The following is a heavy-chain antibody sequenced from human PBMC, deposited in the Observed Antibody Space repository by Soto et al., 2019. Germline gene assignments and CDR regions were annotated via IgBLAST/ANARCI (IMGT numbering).Heavy chain of an antibody. CDR2: ISGSGDRT. V-gene: IGHV3-23*01. CDR3: ASGRGRYFYYGMDV. CDR1: GFTFSSYA. J-gene: IGHJ6*02. Sequence: GGPLRLSYAASGFTFSSYAITWVRKAPGKGLEWVSVISGSGDRTYYADSVKGRFTISRDNSKNTLYLQMNSLRAEDTAVYYCASGRGRYFYYGMDVWGQGTTVTVSS. D-gene: IGHD1-26*01.